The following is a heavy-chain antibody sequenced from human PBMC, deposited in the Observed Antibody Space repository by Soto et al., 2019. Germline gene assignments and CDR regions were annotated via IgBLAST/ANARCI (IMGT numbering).Heavy chain of an antibody. D-gene: IGHD1-1*01. J-gene: IGHJ6*02. CDR1: GFSLSSFT. V-gene: IGHV3-21*01. Sequence: EVQLVESGGGLVKPGGSLRLSCAASGFSLSSFTMNWVRQAPGKGLEWVSSIDTSTTYKFYADSVTGRFTISRDNAKKSVYLQMNSLRAEDTAVYYCARETGSYRWNDVLMDVWGQGTTVTVSS. CDR2: IDTSTTYK. CDR3: ARETGSYRWNDVLMDV.